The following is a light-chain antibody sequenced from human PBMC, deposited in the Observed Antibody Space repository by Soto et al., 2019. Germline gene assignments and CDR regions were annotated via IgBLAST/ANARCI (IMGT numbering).Light chain of an antibody. Sequence: DIQMTQSPSTLSASVGDRVTITCRASQSISSWLAWYQQKPGKAPKLLIYKASSVGSGVPSRFSRSGSGTESTLSNSRLQPGVFASYYCQQYNSYSGPFGQGTKLEIK. J-gene: IGKJ2*01. CDR3: QQYNSYSGP. V-gene: IGKV1-5*03. CDR2: KAS. CDR1: QSISSW.